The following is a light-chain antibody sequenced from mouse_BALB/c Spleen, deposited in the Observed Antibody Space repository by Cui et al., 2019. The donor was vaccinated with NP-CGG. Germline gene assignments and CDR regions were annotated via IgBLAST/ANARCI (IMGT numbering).Light chain of an antibody. CDR2: GTN. V-gene: IGLV1*01. Sequence: VVTQEAALTTSPGETVTLTCRSSTGAVTTSNYANWVQEKPDHLFTGLIGGTNNRAPGVPARFSGSLIGDKAALTITGAQTEDEAIYFCALWYSNHWVFGGGTKLTVL. J-gene: IGLJ1*01. CDR3: ALWYSNHWV. CDR1: TGAVTTSNY.